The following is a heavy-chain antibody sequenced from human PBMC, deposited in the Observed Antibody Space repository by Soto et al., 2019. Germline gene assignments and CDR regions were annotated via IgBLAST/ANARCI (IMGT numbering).Heavy chain of an antibody. V-gene: IGHV1-69*13. CDR3: ARSIVVARYFDL. CDR1: GGTFSSYA. Sequence: ASVKVSCKASGGTFSSYAISWVRQAPGQGLEWMGGIIPIFGTANYAQKFQGRVTITADESTSTAYMELSSLRSEDTAVYYCARSIVVARYFDLWGRGTLVTVSS. CDR2: IIPIFGTA. D-gene: IGHD3-22*01. J-gene: IGHJ2*01.